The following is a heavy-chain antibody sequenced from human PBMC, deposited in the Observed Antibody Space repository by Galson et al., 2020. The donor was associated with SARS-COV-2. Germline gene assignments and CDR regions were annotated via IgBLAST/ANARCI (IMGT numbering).Heavy chain of an antibody. V-gene: IGHV3-9*01. D-gene: IGHD3-10*01. CDR1: GFNFDDYS. CDR3: AKDHNIRGRTLYFGEFNY. J-gene: IGHJ4*02. Sequence: PGGSLRLSCAATGFNFDDYSMHWVRQSPGKGLEWVSGISWNSGIMDYADSVKGRFTISRDNAKNSLYLQMNSLRAEDTALYYCAKDHNIRGRTLYFGEFNYWGQGTLVSVSS. CDR2: ISWNSGIM.